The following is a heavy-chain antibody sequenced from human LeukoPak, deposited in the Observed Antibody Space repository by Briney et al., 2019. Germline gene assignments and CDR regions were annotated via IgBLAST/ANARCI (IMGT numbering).Heavy chain of an antibody. Sequence: GASVKVSCKASGYTFTTYNMHWVRQAPGQGLEWMGWINPNSGGTNYAQKFQGRVTMTRDTSISTAYMELSRLRSDDTAVYYCAREATVAGSFSFDYWGQGTLVTVSS. V-gene: IGHV1-2*02. D-gene: IGHD6-19*01. CDR3: AREATVAGSFSFDY. CDR1: GYTFTTYN. J-gene: IGHJ4*02. CDR2: INPNSGGT.